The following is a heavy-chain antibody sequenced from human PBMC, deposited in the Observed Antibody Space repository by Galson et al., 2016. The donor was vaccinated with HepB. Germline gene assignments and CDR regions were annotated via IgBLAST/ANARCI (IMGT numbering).Heavy chain of an antibody. CDR2: VYQSGNT. CDR3: ARGSEWELRSVGY. V-gene: IGHV4-4*02. CDR1: GGSMSSSDW. J-gene: IGHJ4*02. D-gene: IGHD1-26*01. Sequence: SETLSLTCAVSGGSMSSSDWWSWVRQSPGKGLEWIGEVYQSGNTNYNPSLQSRVTIAIDNSKKQFSLKLSTLTAADTAVYYCARGSEWELRSVGYWGQGSLVTVSS.